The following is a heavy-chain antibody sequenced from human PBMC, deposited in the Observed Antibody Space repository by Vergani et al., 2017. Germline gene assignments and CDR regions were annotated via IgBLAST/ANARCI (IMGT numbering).Heavy chain of an antibody. CDR3: AKANPRNSGYDYLYYYHAMDV. V-gene: IGHV3-23*04. CDR1: GFSFNTYW. J-gene: IGHJ6*02. Sequence: EVQLVESGGGSVQSGGSLRLSCVASGFSFNTYWMHWVRQVPGKGLEWVSGISGCVGSTYYAVSVKGRFTISRDSSKNTLYLQMNSLSARDTAVYYCAKANPRNSGYDYLYYYHAMDVWGQGTTVTVSS. CDR2: ISGCVGST. D-gene: IGHD5-12*01.